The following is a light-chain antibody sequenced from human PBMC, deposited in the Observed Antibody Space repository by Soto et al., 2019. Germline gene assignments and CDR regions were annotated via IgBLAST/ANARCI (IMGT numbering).Light chain of an antibody. CDR1: SSDVGGYNS. CDR3: SSYTSSKTWV. CDR2: EVS. V-gene: IGLV2-14*01. Sequence: QSVLTQPASVSGSPGQSITLSCTGTSSDVGGYNSVSWYQQHPGKVPKVMIYEVSNRPSGVSDLFSGSKSGNTASLTIAGLQAEDEADYYCSSYTSSKTWVFGRGTKVTVL. J-gene: IGLJ3*02.